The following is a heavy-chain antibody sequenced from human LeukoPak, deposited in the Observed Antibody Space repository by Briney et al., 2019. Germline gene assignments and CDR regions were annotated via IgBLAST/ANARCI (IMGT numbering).Heavy chain of an antibody. CDR2: IAPIFGTP. V-gene: IGHV1-69*05. CDR1: GGTFYRYA. D-gene: IGHD3-16*02. Sequence: SVKVSCKASGGTFYRYAISWVRQAPGQGLEWMGGIAPIFGTPNYAQNFQGRVTITTDESTSTAYMELSRLRSDDTAVYYCASHFRSNHYYFYYMDVWGTGTTVTVSS. CDR3: ASHFRSNHYYFYYMDV. J-gene: IGHJ6*03.